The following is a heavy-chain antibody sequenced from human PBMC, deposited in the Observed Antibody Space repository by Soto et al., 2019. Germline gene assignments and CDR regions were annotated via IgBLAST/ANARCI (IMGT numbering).Heavy chain of an antibody. D-gene: IGHD6-25*01. V-gene: IGHV3-53*02. CDR1: GFPINVTY. CDR3: ARTAEGDTPRTHWYFDL. Sequence: EVQLVESGGALIRPGGSLRLSCAASGFPINVTYLSWVRQAPGKGLEWLSVLYADGSTYYIDSVKGRFRISRDNSKNTLLVQMDNLRADDPAMYFCARTAEGDTPRTHWYFDLWGRGTPVTVSS. J-gene: IGHJ2*01. CDR2: LYADGST.